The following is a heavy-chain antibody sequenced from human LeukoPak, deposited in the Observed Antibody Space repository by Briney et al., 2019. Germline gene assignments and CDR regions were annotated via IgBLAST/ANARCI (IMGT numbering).Heavy chain of an antibody. Sequence: SETLSLTCTVSGGSISSGDYYWRWVRQPPGKGLEWIGYIYYSGSTYYNPSLKSRVTISVDTSKNQFSLKLSSVTAADTAVYYCARAHYYGSGSYYPPDYWGQGTLVTVSS. CDR1: GGSISSGDYY. CDR2: IYYSGST. D-gene: IGHD3-10*01. CDR3: ARAHYYGSGSYYPPDY. V-gene: IGHV4-30-4*08. J-gene: IGHJ4*02.